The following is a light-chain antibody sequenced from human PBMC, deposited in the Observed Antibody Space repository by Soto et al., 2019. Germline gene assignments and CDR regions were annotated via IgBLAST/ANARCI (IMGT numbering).Light chain of an antibody. CDR1: QSVSSY. J-gene: IGKJ4*01. CDR2: EAS. V-gene: IGKV3-11*01. Sequence: EIVLTQSPATLSLSPGERATLSSRASQSVSSYLAWYQQKPGQAPRLLIYEASNRATGIPARFSGSGSGTDFTLTISSLEPEDFAVYYCQQRSNLLTFGGGTKVEI. CDR3: QQRSNLLT.